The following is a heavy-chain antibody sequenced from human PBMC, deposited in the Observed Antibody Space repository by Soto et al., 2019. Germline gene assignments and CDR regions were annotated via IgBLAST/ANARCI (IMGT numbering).Heavy chain of an antibody. CDR2: IKSKTDGGTT. V-gene: IGHV3-15*01. CDR1: GFTFRNAW. D-gene: IGHD3-10*01. J-gene: IGHJ4*02. CDR3: TTNYYFGSGTYFY. Sequence: EVQLVESGGGFVKPGGSLSLSCTASGFTFRNAWMTWVRQAPGKGLEWVGRIKSKTDGGTTDYAAPAKARFSISRDESTNTLYLQMNSLRAEDTAVYYCTTNYYFGSGTYFYWGQGTLVTVSS.